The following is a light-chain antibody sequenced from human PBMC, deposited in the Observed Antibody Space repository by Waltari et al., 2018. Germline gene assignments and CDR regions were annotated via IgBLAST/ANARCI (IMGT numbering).Light chain of an antibody. V-gene: IGKV4-1*01. J-gene: IGKJ1*01. CDR1: RSISYTKNY. Sequence: DIILTQSPETLAVSLGERATINCKSSRSISYTKNYLSWYQQKPGQAPRILISWASTRDVGVPDRFSGSGSGADVTLTIDGLQAEDVAVYYCQQYYSNPTFGQGTKVQIK. CDR3: QQYYSNPT. CDR2: WAS.